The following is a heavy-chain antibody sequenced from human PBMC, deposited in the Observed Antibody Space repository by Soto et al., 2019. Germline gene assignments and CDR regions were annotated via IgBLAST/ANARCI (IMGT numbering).Heavy chain of an antibody. Sequence: GASVKVSCKASGYTFTSYGISWVRQAPGQGLEWMGWISAYNGNTNYAQKLQGRLTVTTDTPTTTAYMELRSLTSDDTAIYYCAGGSLRAKYSRSWCFDVRGQGTLVTVSS. D-gene: IGHD6-13*01. CDR2: ISAYNGNT. V-gene: IGHV1-18*01. CDR3: AGGSLRAKYSRSWCFDV. J-gene: IGHJ4*02. CDR1: GYTFTSYG.